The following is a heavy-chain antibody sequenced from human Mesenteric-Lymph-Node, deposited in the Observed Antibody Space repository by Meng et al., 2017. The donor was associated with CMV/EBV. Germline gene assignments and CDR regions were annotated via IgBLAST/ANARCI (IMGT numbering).Heavy chain of an antibody. CDR3: ARDPRYCSGGDCYLGGMDV. D-gene: IGHD2-15*01. V-gene: IGHV3-48*04. CDR1: GFTFSSYG. J-gene: IGHJ6*02. CDR2: ISSNSGTI. Sequence: GGSLRFSCAASGFTFSSYGMHWVRQAPGKGLEWVSYISSNSGTIYYADYVKGRFTISRDNAKNSLYLQMNSLRAEDTALYFCARDPRYCSGGDCYLGGMDVWGQGTTVTVSS.